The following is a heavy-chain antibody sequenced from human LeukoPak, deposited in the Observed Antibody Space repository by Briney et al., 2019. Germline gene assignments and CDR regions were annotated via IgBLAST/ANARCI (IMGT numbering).Heavy chain of an antibody. CDR1: GFTFSDYY. D-gene: IGHD5-12*01. J-gene: IGHJ4*02. Sequence: PGGSLRLSSAASGFTFSDYYISWIRQAPGKGLEWVSYISSSGNTIYYADSVKGRFTISRDNAKNSLYLQMNSLGAEDTAVYYCARDSGFGLFDYWGQGTLVTVSS. V-gene: IGHV3-11*04. CDR2: ISSSGNTI. CDR3: ARDSGFGLFDY.